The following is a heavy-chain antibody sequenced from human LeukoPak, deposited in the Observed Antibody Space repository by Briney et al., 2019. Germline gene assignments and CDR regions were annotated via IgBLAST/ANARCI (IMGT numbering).Heavy chain of an antibody. D-gene: IGHD1-26*01. CDR2: ISSSGSTI. J-gene: IGHJ6*03. CDR3: AKDGVRIVGATPYYYYYMDV. V-gene: IGHV3-48*03. Sequence: PGGSLRLSCAASGSTFSSYEMNWVRQAPGKGLEWVSYISSSGSTIYYADSVKGRFTISRDNSKNSLYLQMNSLRTEDTALYYCAKDGVRIVGATPYYYYYMDVWGKGTTVTVSS. CDR1: GSTFSSYE.